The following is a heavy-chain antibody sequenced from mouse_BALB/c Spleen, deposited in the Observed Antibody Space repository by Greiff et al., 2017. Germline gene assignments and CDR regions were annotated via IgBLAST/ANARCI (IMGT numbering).Heavy chain of an antibody. CDR1: GFTFTDYY. V-gene: IGHV7-3*02. CDR3: ASAHYYGSSPFAY. Sequence: EVKLQESGGGLVQPGGSLRLSCATSGFTFTDYYMSWVRQPPGKALEWLGFIRNKANGYTTEYSASVKGRFTISRDNSQSILYLQMNTLRAEDSATYYCASAHYYGSSPFAYWGQGTLVTVSA. CDR2: IRNKANGYTT. D-gene: IGHD1-1*01. J-gene: IGHJ3*01.